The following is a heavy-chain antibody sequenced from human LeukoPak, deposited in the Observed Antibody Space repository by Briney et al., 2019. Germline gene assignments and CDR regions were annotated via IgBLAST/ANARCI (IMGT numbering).Heavy chain of an antibody. V-gene: IGHV3-30*02. J-gene: IGHJ4*02. Sequence: GGPLRLSCAASGFTFSSCWMSWVRQAPGRGREGVAFIRHDGSNKYYADSVKGRFTISRDNSKNTVYLQMNSLRAEDTAVYYCAKDLTGWCFDYWGQGTLVTVSS. CDR3: AKDLTGWCFDY. D-gene: IGHD6-19*01. CDR1: GFTFSSCW. CDR2: IRHDGSNK.